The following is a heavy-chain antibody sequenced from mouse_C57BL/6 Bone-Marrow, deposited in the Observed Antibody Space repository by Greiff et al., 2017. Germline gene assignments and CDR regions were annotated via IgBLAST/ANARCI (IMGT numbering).Heavy chain of an antibody. D-gene: IGHD2-1*01. V-gene: IGHV1-75*01. CDR1: GYTFTDYY. Sequence: QVQLQQSGPELVKPGASVKISCKASGYTFTDYYINWVKQRPGQGLEWIGWIFPGSGSTYYNEKFKGKATLTVDKSSSTAYMLLSSLTSEDSAVYFCARHDLLYYLPTRGMDYWGQGTSVTVSS. CDR3: ARHDLLYYLPTRGMDY. CDR2: IFPGSGST. J-gene: IGHJ4*01.